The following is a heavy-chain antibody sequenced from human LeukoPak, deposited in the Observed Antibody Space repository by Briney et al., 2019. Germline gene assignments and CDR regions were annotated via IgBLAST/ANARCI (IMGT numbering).Heavy chain of an antibody. J-gene: IGHJ4*02. CDR3: AKKVRYCSGGYCDADVDY. D-gene: IGHD2-15*01. V-gene: IGHV3-30*02. Sequence: PGGSLRLSCGASGFPFSSSGMHWVRQAPGKWLEWVAFIEYDGSNKYYAESVKDGFTISRDNSKNTLFLQMNSLRTEDTAVYHCAKKVRYCSGGYCDADVDYWGQGTPVTVS. CDR1: GFPFSSSG. CDR2: IEYDGSNK.